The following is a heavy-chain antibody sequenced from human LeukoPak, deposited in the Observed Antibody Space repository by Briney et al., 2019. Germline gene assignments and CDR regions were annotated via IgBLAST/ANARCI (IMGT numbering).Heavy chain of an antibody. CDR3: ARRYFDY. V-gene: IGHV3-7*01. CDR2: IKQDGSEK. J-gene: IGHJ4*02. Sequence: GGSLRLSCAASGFTLGSCWMSWVRQAPGKGLEWVASIKQDGSEKHYVDSVKGRFTISRDNAKNSLYLQMNSLRAEDTAVYYCARRYFDYWGQGTLVTVSS. CDR1: GFTLGSCW.